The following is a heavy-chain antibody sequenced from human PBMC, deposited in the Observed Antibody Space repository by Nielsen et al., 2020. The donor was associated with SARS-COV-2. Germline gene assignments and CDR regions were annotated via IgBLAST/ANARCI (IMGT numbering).Heavy chain of an antibody. Sequence: SETLSLTCTVSGGSISSYYWSWIRQPPGKGLEWIGYIYYSGSTNYNPSLKSRVTISVDTSKNQFSLKLSSVTAADTAVYYCARKYSSSWSLSDFTDVYFDYWGQGTLVTVSS. J-gene: IGHJ4*02. V-gene: IGHV4-59*08. CDR3: ARKYSSSWSLSDFTDVYFDY. D-gene: IGHD6-13*01. CDR2: IYYSGST. CDR1: GGSISSYY.